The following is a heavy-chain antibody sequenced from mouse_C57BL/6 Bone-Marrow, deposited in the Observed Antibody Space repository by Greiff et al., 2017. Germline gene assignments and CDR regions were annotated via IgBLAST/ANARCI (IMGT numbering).Heavy chain of an antibody. CDR2: IDPSDSET. CDR3: AKGYYYCSSYGYYAMDY. V-gene: IGHV1-52*01. J-gene: IGHJ4*01. Sequence: VQLQQPGAELVRPGSSVKLSCKASGYTFTSYWMHWVKQRPIQGLEWIGNIDPSDSETHYNQKFKDKATLTVDKSSSTAYMQLSSLTSEDSAVYYCAKGYYYCSSYGYYAMDYWGQGTSVTVSS. CDR1: GYTFTSYW. D-gene: IGHD1-1*01.